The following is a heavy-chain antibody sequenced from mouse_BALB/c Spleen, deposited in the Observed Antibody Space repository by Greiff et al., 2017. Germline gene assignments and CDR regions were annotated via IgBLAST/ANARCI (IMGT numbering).Heavy chain of an antibody. CDR1: GFTFSDYY. V-gene: IGHV5-4*02. CDR3: ARDRGYDHAMDY. D-gene: IGHD2-14*01. Sequence: EVKLVESGGGLVKPGGSLKLSCAASGFTFSDYYMYWVRQTPEKRLEWVATISDGGSYTYYPDSVKGRFTISRDNAKNNLYLQMSSLKSEDTAMYYCARDRGYDHAMDYWGQGTSVTVSS. CDR2: ISDGGSYT. J-gene: IGHJ4*01.